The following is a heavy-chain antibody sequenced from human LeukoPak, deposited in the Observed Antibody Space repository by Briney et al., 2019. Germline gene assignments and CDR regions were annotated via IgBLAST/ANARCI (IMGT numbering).Heavy chain of an antibody. J-gene: IGHJ6*02. V-gene: IGHV1-2*02. CDR1: GYIFTDYY. D-gene: IGHD3-3*01. CDR3: ARDPDKSTYYDFWSGYYEDYYYGMDV. Sequence: ASVKVSCKASGYIFTDYYVQWVRQAPGQGLEWMGWINPNTGDTDSAQKFQDRVTMTRDTSISTAYMELNSLGSDDTAVYYCARDPDKSTYYDFWSGYYEDYYYGMDVWGQGTTVTVSS. CDR2: INPNTGDT.